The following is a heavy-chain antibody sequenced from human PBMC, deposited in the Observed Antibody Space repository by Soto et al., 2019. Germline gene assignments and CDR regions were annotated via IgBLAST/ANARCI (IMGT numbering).Heavy chain of an antibody. Sequence: GGSLRLSCAASGFTFTNFAMSWVRQAPGGGLEWVSGISASGRDTYYADSVKDRFTVSRDNSKNTLYLQMNSLRAEDTAIYYCAKGKASGWYYFDHWGQGARVTVSS. J-gene: IGHJ4*02. V-gene: IGHV3-23*01. CDR1: GFTFTNFA. D-gene: IGHD6-19*01. CDR2: ISASGRDT. CDR3: AKGKASGWYYFDH.